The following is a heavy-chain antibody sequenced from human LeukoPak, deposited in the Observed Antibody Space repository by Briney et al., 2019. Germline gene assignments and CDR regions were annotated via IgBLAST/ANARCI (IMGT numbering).Heavy chain of an antibody. J-gene: IGHJ5*02. V-gene: IGHV3-11*04. D-gene: IGHD3-10*01. CDR1: GFTVSSNY. Sequence: GGSLRLSCAASGFTVSSNYMSWVRQAPGKGLEWVSYISSSGSTIYYADSVKGLFTISRDNAKNSLYLQMNSLRAEDTAVYYCASTPQGNEWFDPWGQGTLVTVSS. CDR3: ASTPQGNEWFDP. CDR2: ISSSGSTI.